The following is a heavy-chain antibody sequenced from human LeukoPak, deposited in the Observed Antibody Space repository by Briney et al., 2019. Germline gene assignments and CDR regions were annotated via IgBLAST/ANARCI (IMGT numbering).Heavy chain of an antibody. V-gene: IGHV4-61*02. J-gene: IGHJ6*03. CDR1: GGSISSGSYY. D-gene: IGHD6-19*01. CDR2: IYTSGST. Sequence: PSETLSLTCTVSGGSISSGSYYWSWIRQPARKGLEWIGRIYTSGSTNYNPSLKSRVTISVDTSKNQFSLKLSSVTAADTAVYYCAKQWLVRNYYYYYYMDVWGKGTTVTVSS. CDR3: AKQWLVRNYYYYYYMDV.